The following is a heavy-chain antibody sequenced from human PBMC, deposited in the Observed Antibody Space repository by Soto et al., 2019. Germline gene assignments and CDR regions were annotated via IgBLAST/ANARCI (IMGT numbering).Heavy chain of an antibody. D-gene: IGHD2-2*01. V-gene: IGHV1-18*01. CDR2: ISAYNGDT. CDR3: ARDYGVPAPGDYFDY. Sequence: GAPVKGSFKAFGYTFSRFGINWGRQAPGQGLEWMGWISAYNGDTNYAQNLQGRVTMTTDTSTSTVYMELRSLRSDDTVVYYCARDYGVPAPGDYFDYWGQGTLVTVSS. CDR1: GYTFSRFG. J-gene: IGHJ4*02.